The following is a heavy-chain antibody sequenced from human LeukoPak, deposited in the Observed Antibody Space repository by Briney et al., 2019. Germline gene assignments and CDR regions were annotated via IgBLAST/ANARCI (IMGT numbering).Heavy chain of an antibody. Sequence: SETLSLTCTVSGGSISSYYWSWIRQPPGKGLEWIGEINHSGSTNYNPSLKSRVTISVDTSKNQCSLKLSSVTAAHTAVYYCARRVLRVVVAKNWFDPWGQGTLVTVSS. CDR3: ARRVLRVVVAKNWFDP. V-gene: IGHV4-34*01. D-gene: IGHD2-15*01. CDR2: INHSGST. CDR1: GGSISSYY. J-gene: IGHJ5*02.